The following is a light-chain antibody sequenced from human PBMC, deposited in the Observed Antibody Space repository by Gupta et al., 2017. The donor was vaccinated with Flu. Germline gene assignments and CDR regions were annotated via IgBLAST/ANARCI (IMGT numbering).Light chain of an antibody. CDR3: SSYTSRSIL. Sequence: QSALTQLASVSASPGQSITISCTGTSSDVGGYNYVSWYQQHPGTAPILIRYEISNRPSGVSICFSGSKSGNTASLTISGLQAEDDAEYSCSSYTSRSILFGGGTKLTVL. CDR2: EIS. V-gene: IGLV2-14*01. J-gene: IGLJ3*02. CDR1: SSDVGGYNY.